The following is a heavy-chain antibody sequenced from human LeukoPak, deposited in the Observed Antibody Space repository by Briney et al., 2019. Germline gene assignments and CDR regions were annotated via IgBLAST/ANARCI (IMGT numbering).Heavy chain of an antibody. D-gene: IGHD5-18*01. CDR3: TTWLDTAMAPPVDY. CDR1: GFTFSNAW. Sequence: PGGSLRLSCAASGFTFSNAWMSWVRQAPGKGLEWVGRIKSKTDGGTTDYAAPVKGRFTISRDDSENTLYLQMNSLKTEDTAVYYCTTWLDTAMAPPVDYWGQGTLVTVSS. CDR2: IKSKTDGGTT. V-gene: IGHV3-15*01. J-gene: IGHJ4*02.